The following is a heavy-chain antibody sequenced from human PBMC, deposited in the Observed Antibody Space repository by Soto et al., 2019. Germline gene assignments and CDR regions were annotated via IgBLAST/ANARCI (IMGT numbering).Heavy chain of an antibody. Sequence: EVQLVESGGGLVQPGGSLRLSCAASGFTFSNHWMHWVRQAPGKGLVWVSRINSDGSTTTYADSVKGRFTISRDNAKNTLYLQLNSLRAEDTALDYCARGYSSGPDYWGQGTLVTVSS. CDR1: GFTFSNHW. J-gene: IGHJ4*02. CDR2: INSDGSTT. D-gene: IGHD6-19*01. CDR3: ARGYSSGPDY. V-gene: IGHV3-74*01.